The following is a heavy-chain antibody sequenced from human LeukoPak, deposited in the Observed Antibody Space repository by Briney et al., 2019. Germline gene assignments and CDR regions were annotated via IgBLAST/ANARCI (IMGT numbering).Heavy chain of an antibody. CDR1: GGSISSSSYY. CDR3: ARGRSAFRDAFDI. CDR2: IYYSGST. J-gene: IGHJ3*02. V-gene: IGHV4-39*01. Sequence: SETLSLTCTVSGGSISSSSYYWGWIRQPPGKGLEWIGSIYYSGSTYYNPSLKSRVTISVDTSKNQFSLKLSSVTAADTAVYYCARGRSAFRDAFDIWGQGTLVTVSS.